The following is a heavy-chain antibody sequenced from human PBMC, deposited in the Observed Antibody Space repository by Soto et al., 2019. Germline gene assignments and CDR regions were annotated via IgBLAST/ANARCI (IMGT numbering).Heavy chain of an antibody. CDR2: ISYDGSNK. Sequence: QVQLVESGGGVVQPGRSLRLSCAASGFTFSSYGMHWVRQAPGKGLEWVAVISYDGSNKYYADSVKSRFTISRDNSKNTLYLQMNSLRAEDTAVYYCAKDVVVGATTGLGDYYYYYGMDVWGQGTTVTVSS. CDR3: AKDVVVGATTGLGDYYYYYGMDV. V-gene: IGHV3-30*18. J-gene: IGHJ6*02. D-gene: IGHD1-26*01. CDR1: GFTFSSYG.